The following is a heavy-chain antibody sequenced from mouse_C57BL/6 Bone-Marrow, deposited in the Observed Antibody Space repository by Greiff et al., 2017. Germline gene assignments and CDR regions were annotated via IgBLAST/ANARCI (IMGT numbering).Heavy chain of an antibody. CDR2: IHPNSGST. CDR3: ARGGLGDY. J-gene: IGHJ4*01. CDR1: GYTFTSYW. V-gene: IGHV1-64*01. Sequence: VQLKESGAELVKPGASVKLSCKASGYTFTSYWMHWVKQRPGQGLEWIGMIHPNSGSTNYNEKFKSKATLTVDKSSSTAYMQLSSLTSEDSAVYYCARGGLGDYWGQGTSVTVSS. D-gene: IGHD4-1*01.